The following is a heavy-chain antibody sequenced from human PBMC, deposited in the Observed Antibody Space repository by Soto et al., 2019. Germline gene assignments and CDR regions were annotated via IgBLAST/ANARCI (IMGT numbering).Heavy chain of an antibody. CDR1: GDSISGFH. Sequence: SETLSLTCTVSGDSISGFHLHWIRQPPGKGLQWIGYIYSSGSTMYNPSLKSRVTMSVDTSQNQFSLKLNSVTAADTAVYYCARDLGGYYWFDPWGQGTLVTVS. J-gene: IGHJ5*02. CDR3: ARDLGGYYWFDP. CDR2: IYSSGST. V-gene: IGHV4-59*01. D-gene: IGHD5-12*01.